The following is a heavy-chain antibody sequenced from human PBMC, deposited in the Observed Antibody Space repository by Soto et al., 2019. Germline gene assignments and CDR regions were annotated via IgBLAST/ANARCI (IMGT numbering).Heavy chain of an antibody. D-gene: IGHD3-16*02. CDR1: GGSISSNIYY. J-gene: IGHJ4*02. Sequence: SETLSLTCTVSGGSISSNIYYWSWIRQPPGKGLEWIGEINHSGSTNYNPSLKSRVTISVDTSKNQFSLKLSSVTAADTAVYYCARNQVMITFGGVIVGYFDYWGQGTLVTVSS. CDR3: ARNQVMITFGGVIVGYFDY. V-gene: IGHV4-39*07. CDR2: INHSGST.